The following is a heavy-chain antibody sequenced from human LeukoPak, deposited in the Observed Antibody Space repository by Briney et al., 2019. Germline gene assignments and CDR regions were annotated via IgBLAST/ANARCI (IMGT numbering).Heavy chain of an antibody. J-gene: IGHJ2*01. Sequence: SETLSLTCTVSGGSLSGYYWSWVRQPPGKGLEWIGYISYSGSTNYNPSLKSRVTISVDTSKNQFSLKLSSVTAADTAVYYCARRGYYDILTAYYTYWYFDLWGRGTLVTVSS. CDR2: ISYSGST. V-gene: IGHV4-59*08. CDR3: ARRGYYDILTAYYTYWYFDL. CDR1: GGSLSGYY. D-gene: IGHD3-9*01.